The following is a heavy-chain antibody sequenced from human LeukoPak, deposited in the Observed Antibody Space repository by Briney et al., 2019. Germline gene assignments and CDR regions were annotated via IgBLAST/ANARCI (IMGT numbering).Heavy chain of an antibody. V-gene: IGHV3-23*01. CDR1: GFTFSNYA. Sequence: GGSLRLSCAASGFTFSNYAMGWVRQAPGKGLEWVSGISGSGGSTYYADSVKGRFTISRDNSKNSLYLQMNSLRAEDTALYYCARDLADIVVVVAATGHAFDIWGQGTMVTVSS. D-gene: IGHD2-15*01. CDR2: ISGSGGST. CDR3: ARDLADIVVVVAATGHAFDI. J-gene: IGHJ3*02.